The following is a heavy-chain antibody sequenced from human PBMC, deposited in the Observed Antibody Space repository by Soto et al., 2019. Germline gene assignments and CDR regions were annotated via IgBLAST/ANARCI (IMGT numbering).Heavy chain of an antibody. V-gene: IGHV1-58*01. CDR3: AAQPLPTYYDSSGYYFDY. J-gene: IGHJ4*02. D-gene: IGHD3-22*01. CDR1: GFTFTSSA. Sequence: SVKVSCKASGFTFTSSAVQWVRQARGQRLEWIGWIVVGSGNTNYAQKFQERVTITRDMSTSTAYMELSSLRSEDTAVYYCAAQPLPTYYDSSGYYFDYWGQGTLVTVSS. CDR2: IVVGSGNT.